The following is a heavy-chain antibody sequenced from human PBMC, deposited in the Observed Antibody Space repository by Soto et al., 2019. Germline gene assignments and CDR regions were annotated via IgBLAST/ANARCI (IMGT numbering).Heavy chain of an antibody. J-gene: IGHJ5*02. CDR3: ARDLAYYYDSSGLPHWFDP. D-gene: IGHD3-22*01. V-gene: IGHV1-69*13. CDR2: IIPIFGTA. Sequence: SVKVSCKASGGTFSSYAISWVRQAPGQGLEWMGGIIPIFGTANYAQKFQGRVTITADESTSTAYMELSSLRSEDTAVYYCARDLAYYYDSSGLPHWFDPWGQGTLVTVSS. CDR1: GGTFSSYA.